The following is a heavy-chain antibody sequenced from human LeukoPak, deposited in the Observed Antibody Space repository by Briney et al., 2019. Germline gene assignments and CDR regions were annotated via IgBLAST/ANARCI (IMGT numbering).Heavy chain of an antibody. CDR2: ISGSGGSA. V-gene: IGHV3-23*01. CDR1: GFTFSSYV. Sequence: PGGSLRHSCAASGFTFSSYVTSCVRQPPGKGLEWVSTISGSGGSAYYAASVRGRFTISRDNPKNTLSLQMNSLRAEDTAVYYCAKGSAYADFWGQGTLVTVSS. CDR3: AKGSAYADF. J-gene: IGHJ4*02. D-gene: IGHD3-3*01.